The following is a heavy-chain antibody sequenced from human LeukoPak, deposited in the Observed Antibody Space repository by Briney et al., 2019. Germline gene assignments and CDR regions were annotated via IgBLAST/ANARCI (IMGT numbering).Heavy chain of an antibody. CDR3: ARGGDYGGNPAAGWFDP. D-gene: IGHD4-17*01. Sequence: SVTVSCKASGGTFSSYAISWVRQAPGQGLEWMGGIIPIFGTANYAQKFQGRVTITADESTSTAYMELSSLRSEDTAVYYCARGGDYGGNPAAGWFDPWGQGTLVTVSS. CDR1: GGTFSSYA. V-gene: IGHV1-69*13. J-gene: IGHJ5*02. CDR2: IIPIFGTA.